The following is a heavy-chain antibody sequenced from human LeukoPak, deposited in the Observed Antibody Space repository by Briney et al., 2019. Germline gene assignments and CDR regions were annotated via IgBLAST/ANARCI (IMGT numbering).Heavy chain of an antibody. D-gene: IGHD6-13*01. V-gene: IGHV4-39*07. CDR3: ARSEAIYSSSVSRFDP. J-gene: IGHJ5*02. CDR2: IYYSGST. Sequence: RTSETLSLTCTVSGGSISSSSYFWDWIRQPPGKGLEWIGYIYYSGSTYYNPSLKSRVTISVGTSKSQVSLQLTSVTAADTAVYYCARSEAIYSSSVSRFDPWGQGTLVTVSS. CDR1: GGSISSSSYF.